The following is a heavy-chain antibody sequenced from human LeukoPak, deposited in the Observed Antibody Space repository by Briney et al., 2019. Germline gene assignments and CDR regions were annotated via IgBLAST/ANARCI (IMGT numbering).Heavy chain of an antibody. CDR3: AREYLGGSDY. V-gene: IGHV3-11*06. D-gene: IGHD5-12*01. Sequence: KPGGSLRLSCAASGFTLSDYYMSWIRQAPGKGLEWISYITNGSIFRNYADSVQGRFLISRDTAKSSLFLQMNSLRAEDTAIYYCAREYLGGSDYWGQGTLVTVSP. CDR1: GFTLSDYY. J-gene: IGHJ4*02. CDR2: ITNGSIFR.